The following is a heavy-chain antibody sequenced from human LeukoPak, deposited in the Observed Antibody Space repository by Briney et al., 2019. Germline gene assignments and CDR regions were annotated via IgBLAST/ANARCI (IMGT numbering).Heavy chain of an antibody. V-gene: IGHV4-34*01. J-gene: IGHJ4*02. D-gene: IGHD6-13*01. Sequence: MTSETLSLTCAVYGGSFSGYYWSWIRQPPGKGLEWIGEINHSGSTNYNPSLKSRVTISVDTSKNQFSLKLSSVTAADTAVYYCARGLSSSSWYYWGQGTLVTVSS. CDR1: GGSFSGYY. CDR2: INHSGST. CDR3: ARGLSSSSWYY.